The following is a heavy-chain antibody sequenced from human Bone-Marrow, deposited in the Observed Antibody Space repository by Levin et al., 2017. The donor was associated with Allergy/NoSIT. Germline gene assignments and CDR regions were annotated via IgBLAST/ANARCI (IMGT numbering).Heavy chain of an antibody. V-gene: IGHV1-2*02. Sequence: GESLKISCKASGYTFTGYYMHWVRQAPGQGLEWMGWINPNSGGTNYAQKFQGRVTMTRDTSISTAYMELSRLRSDDTAVYYCARSGLEDPFDYWGQGTLVTVSS. J-gene: IGHJ4*02. CDR2: INPNSGGT. CDR1: GYTFTGYY. CDR3: ARSGLEDPFDY.